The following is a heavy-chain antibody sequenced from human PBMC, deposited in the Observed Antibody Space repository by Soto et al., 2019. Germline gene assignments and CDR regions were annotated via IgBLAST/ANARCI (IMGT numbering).Heavy chain of an antibody. CDR2: IVVGSGNT. V-gene: IGHV1-58*01. Sequence: QMQLVQSGPEVKKPGTSVKVSCKASGFTFTSSAVQWVRQARGQRLEWIGWIVVGSGNTNYAQKFQERVTITRDMSTSTAYMELSSLRSEDTAVYYCAAGTYYYDSSGYISFDYWGQGTLVTVSS. CDR1: GFTFTSSA. CDR3: AAGTYYYDSSGYISFDY. D-gene: IGHD3-22*01. J-gene: IGHJ4*02.